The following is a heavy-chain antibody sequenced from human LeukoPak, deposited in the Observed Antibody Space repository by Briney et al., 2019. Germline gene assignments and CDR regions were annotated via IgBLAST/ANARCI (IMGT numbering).Heavy chain of an antibody. CDR3: ARDQYSYGFDAFDI. V-gene: IGHV3-7*01. CDR2: IKQDGSEK. J-gene: IGHJ3*02. D-gene: IGHD5-18*01. CDR1: GFTFSSYA. Sequence: PGGSLRLSCAASGFTFSSYAMHWVRQAPGKGLEWVANIKQDGSEKYYVDSVKGRFTISRDNAKNSLYLQMNSLRAEDTAVYYCARDQYSYGFDAFDIWGQGTMVTVSS.